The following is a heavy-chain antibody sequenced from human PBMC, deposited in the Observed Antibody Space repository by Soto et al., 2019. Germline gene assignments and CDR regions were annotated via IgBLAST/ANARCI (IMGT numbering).Heavy chain of an antibody. CDR1: GGTFSSYT. Sequence: QVQLVQSGAEMKKPGSSVKVSCKASGGTFSSYTITWVRQAPGQGLEWMGRFIPILAIANYAQQFQGRGTITADKSTSTAFMELSSLKYGDTAVYYCARGTVVAAGQCYSYYGMDVWGQGTPVTVSS. CDR3: ARGTVVAAGQCYSYYGMDV. CDR2: FIPILAIA. D-gene: IGHD6-25*01. J-gene: IGHJ6*02. V-gene: IGHV1-69*02.